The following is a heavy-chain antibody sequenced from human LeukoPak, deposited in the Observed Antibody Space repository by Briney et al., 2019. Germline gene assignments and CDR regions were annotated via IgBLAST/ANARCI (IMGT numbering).Heavy chain of an antibody. CDR3: AKFGSNHPYDAFDF. CDR1: GFTFSSYE. J-gene: IGHJ3*01. D-gene: IGHD2-2*01. CDR2: ITGSSGST. Sequence: PGGSLRLTCAASGFTFSSYEMNWVRQAPGKGLEWVSGITGSSGSTYYADSVKGRFTISTDISKNTLYLQMNSLRAEDTAVYYCAKFGSNHPYDAFDFWGQGTMVTVSS. V-gene: IGHV3-23*01.